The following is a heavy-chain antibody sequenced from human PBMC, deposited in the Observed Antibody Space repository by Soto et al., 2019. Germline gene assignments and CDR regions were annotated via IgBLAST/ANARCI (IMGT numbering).Heavy chain of an antibody. V-gene: IGHV3-23*04. Sequence: DVRLAESGGGLVQPGGSLRLSCTTSGFSFASFAMTWVRQAPGKGLEWVATIRGSVGKTYYADSVKGRFSISRDTSRNTLYLQMNSLRADDTAIYYCAKWSYLDYWGQGTRVTVSS. CDR2: IRGSVGKT. CDR1: GFSFASFA. J-gene: IGHJ4*02. D-gene: IGHD3-3*01. CDR3: AKWSYLDY.